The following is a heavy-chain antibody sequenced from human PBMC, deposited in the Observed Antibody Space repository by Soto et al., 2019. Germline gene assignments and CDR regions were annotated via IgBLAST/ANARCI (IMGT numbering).Heavy chain of an antibody. V-gene: IGHV1-18*01. D-gene: IGHD2-2*01. CDR1: VDSDTFTMFV. CDR2: ISGYNGNT. J-gene: IGHJ4*02. CDR3: AREYCSSVSCYGVDY. Sequence: ASVKVSCKVSVDSDTFTMFVISWVRQAPGQGLEWMGWISGYNGNTKYAQQLQDRVTMTTDTSTSTAYMELTSLTSDDTAVYYCAREYCSSVSCYGVDYWGQGTLVTVSS.